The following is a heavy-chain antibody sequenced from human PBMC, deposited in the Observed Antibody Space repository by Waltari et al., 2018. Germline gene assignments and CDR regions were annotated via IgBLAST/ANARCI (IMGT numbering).Heavy chain of an antibody. Sequence: QVQLVQSGAEVKKPGSSVKVSCKASGGTFSSYAISWVRQAPGQGLEWMGGIIPIFGTANYARKFQGRVTITADEATSTAYMELSSLRSEDTAVYYGARGEGYSSGFYYYYGMDVWGQGTTVTVSS. CDR3: ARGEGYSSGFYYYYGMDV. V-gene: IGHV1-69*13. J-gene: IGHJ6*02. D-gene: IGHD6-19*01. CDR2: IIPIFGTA. CDR1: GGTFSSYA.